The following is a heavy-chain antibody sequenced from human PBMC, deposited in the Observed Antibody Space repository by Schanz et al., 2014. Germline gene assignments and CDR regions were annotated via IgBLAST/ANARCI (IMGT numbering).Heavy chain of an antibody. CDR2: INTASGNT. D-gene: IGHD2-2*01. Sequence: QVQLVQSGAEVKKPGASVKVSCKTSGYTFTDYPINWVRQAPGRRLEWMGWINTASGNTRYSEAFQGRVTMTRDTSATTAYMELRSLRSDDTALYYCATMWAYCTITTCHTLEPFDVWGQGTMVTVSS. CDR3: ATMWAYCTITTCHTLEPFDV. CDR1: GYTFTDYP. J-gene: IGHJ3*01. V-gene: IGHV1-3*03.